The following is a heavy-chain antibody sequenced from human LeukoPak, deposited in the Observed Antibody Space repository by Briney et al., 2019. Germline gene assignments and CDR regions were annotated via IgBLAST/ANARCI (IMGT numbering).Heavy chain of an antibody. CDR2: ISATGETT. CDR1: RLTFSRYT. V-gene: IGHV3-23*01. Sequence: GGLRLSFLASRLTFSRYTMGWVRPAPGKGLEWVSVISATGETTQDAETGKGRSIISRDNSKNTVHLQMNSLTAGDTGVYYCERGWFGKVGDYWGQGTLATVSS. D-gene: IGHD3-10*01. CDR3: ERGWFGKVGDY. J-gene: IGHJ4*02.